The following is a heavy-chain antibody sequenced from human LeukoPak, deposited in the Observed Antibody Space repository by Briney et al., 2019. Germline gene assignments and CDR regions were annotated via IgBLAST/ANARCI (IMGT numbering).Heavy chain of an antibody. J-gene: IGHJ4*02. CDR2: IYYSGST. D-gene: IGHD1-26*01. CDR1: GGSISSGGYY. Sequence: SETLSLTCTVSGGSISSGGYYWSWIRQHPGKGLEWIGYIYYSGSTYYNPSLKSRVTISVDTSKNQFSLKLSSVTAADTAVYYCARDRGGSYYGSYFDYWGQGTLVTVSS. V-gene: IGHV4-31*03. CDR3: ARDRGGSYYGSYFDY.